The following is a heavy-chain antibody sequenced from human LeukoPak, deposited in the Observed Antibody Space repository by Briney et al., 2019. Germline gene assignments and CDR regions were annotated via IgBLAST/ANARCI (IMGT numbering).Heavy chain of an antibody. J-gene: IGHJ4*02. CDR3: ARGHGSVVTAIPYYFDY. Sequence: PSETLSLTCAVYGGSFSGYYWNWIRQPPGKGLEWIGEINHSGSTNYNPSLKSRVTMSIDTSRNQFSLKLRPVTAADTAVYYCARGHGSVVTAIPYYFDYWGQGTLVTVSS. D-gene: IGHD2-21*02. CDR1: GGSFSGYY. CDR2: INHSGST. V-gene: IGHV4-34*01.